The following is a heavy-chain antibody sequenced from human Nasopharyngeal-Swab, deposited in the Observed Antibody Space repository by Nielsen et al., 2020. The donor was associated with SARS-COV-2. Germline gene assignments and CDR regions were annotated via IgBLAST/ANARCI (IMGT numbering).Heavy chain of an antibody. CDR1: GFTFSSYA. J-gene: IGHJ4*02. Sequence: GGSLRLSCAASGFTFSSYAMHWVRQAPGKGLEWVAVISYDGSNKYYADSVKGRFTISRDNSKNTLYLQTNSLRAEDTAVYYCARDFPGYSSGWLNQINYYFDYWGQGTLVTVSS. CDR3: ARDFPGYSSGWLNQINYYFDY. V-gene: IGHV3-30-3*01. D-gene: IGHD6-19*01. CDR2: ISYDGSNK.